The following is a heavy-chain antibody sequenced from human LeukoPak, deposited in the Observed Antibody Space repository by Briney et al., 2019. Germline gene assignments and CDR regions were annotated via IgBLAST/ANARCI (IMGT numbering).Heavy chain of an antibody. CDR2: FDPEDGET. V-gene: IGHV1-24*01. J-gene: IGHJ4*02. CDR3: ATTSKADIVLTRGFDY. D-gene: IGHD5-12*01. CDR1: GYTLTELS. Sequence: ASVKVSCKVSGYTLTELSMHWVRQAPGKGLEWMGGFDPEDGETIYAQKFQGRVTMTEDTSTDTAYMELSSPRSEDTAVYYCATTSKADIVLTRGFDYWGQGTLVTVSS.